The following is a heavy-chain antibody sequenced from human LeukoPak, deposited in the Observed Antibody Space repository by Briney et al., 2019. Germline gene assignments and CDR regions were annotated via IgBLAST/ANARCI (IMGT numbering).Heavy chain of an antibody. V-gene: IGHV4-39*07. J-gene: IGHJ4*02. Sequence: SETLSLTCTVSGGSISSSSYYWGWIRQPPGKGLEWIGSIYYSGSTYYNPSLKSRATISVDTSKNQFSLKLSSVTAADTAVYYCARGGYNSHVDTAMVTLNWGQGTLVTVSS. D-gene: IGHD5-18*01. CDR3: ARGGYNSHVDTAMVTLN. CDR1: GGSISSSSYY. CDR2: IYYSGST.